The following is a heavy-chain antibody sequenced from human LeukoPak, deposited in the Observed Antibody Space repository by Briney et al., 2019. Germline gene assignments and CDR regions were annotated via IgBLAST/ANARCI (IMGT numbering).Heavy chain of an antibody. CDR2: INPSGGST. D-gene: IGHD3-22*01. CDR3: ATDYYDSSGAPKYYLDY. Sequence: ASVKVSCKASGYTFTSYYMHWVRQAPGQGLEWMGIINPSGGSTSYAQKFQGRVTMTRDMSTSTVYMELSSLRSEDTAVYYCATDYYDSSGAPKYYLDYWGQGTLVTVSS. CDR1: GYTFTSYY. V-gene: IGHV1-46*01. J-gene: IGHJ4*02.